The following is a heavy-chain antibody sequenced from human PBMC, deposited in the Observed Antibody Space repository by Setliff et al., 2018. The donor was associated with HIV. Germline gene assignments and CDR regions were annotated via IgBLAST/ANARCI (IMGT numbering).Heavy chain of an antibody. J-gene: IGHJ4*02. CDR2: IYTSGTT. V-gene: IGHV4-61*09. CDR3: ARLIHTGLLYFDY. CDR1: GGSISSGNYY. D-gene: IGHD2-8*02. Sequence: SETLSLTCTVSGGSISSGNYYWSWIRQPAGKGLEWIGYIYTSGTTEYNPSLESRVTVSLDMSRDQFSLNLRSVSAADTARYYCARLIHTGLLYFDYWGLGTLVTSPQ.